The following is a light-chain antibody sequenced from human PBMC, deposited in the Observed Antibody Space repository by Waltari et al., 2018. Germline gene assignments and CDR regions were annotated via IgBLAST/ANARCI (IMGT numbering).Light chain of an antibody. CDR1: QTVGSNY. Sequence: EIVLTQSPGTLSLSPGASATLSCRASQTVGSNYLAWYQQKPGQAPRLLNYGASTRPTGVPDRFSGRGSGTDLTLTISRLEPEDFAVYYCQKYGSSPLWTFGQGTKVEV. J-gene: IGKJ1*01. V-gene: IGKV3-20*01. CDR3: QKYGSSPLWT. CDR2: GAS.